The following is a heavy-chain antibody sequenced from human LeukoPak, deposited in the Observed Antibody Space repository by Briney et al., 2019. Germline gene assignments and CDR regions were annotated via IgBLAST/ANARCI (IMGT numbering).Heavy chain of an antibody. CDR2: FDPEDGET. V-gene: IGHV1-24*01. Sequence: ASVKVSCKVSGYTLTELSMHWVRQAPGKGLEWMGGFDPEDGETIYAQKFQGRVTMTEDISTDTAYMEPSSLRSEDTAVYYCATVYFRAQNYFDYWGQGTLVTVSS. D-gene: IGHD3-9*01. CDR3: ATVYFRAQNYFDY. J-gene: IGHJ4*02. CDR1: GYTLTELS.